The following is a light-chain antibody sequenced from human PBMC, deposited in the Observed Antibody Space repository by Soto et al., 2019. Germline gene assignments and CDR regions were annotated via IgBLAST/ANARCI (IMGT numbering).Light chain of an antibody. CDR2: EGN. Sequence: QSVLTQPASVSGSPGQSITMSCAGASSDVGSYNLVSWYQQYPGKAPKLIIYEGNKRPSGVSNRFSGSGSGNTASLTISGLQAEDAADYYCCSYTGSSTSFGGGTKVTV. CDR3: CSYTGSSTS. CDR1: SSDVGSYNL. J-gene: IGLJ3*02. V-gene: IGLV2-23*01.